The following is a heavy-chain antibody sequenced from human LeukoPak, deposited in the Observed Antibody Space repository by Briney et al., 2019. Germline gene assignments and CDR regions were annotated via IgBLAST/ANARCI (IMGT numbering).Heavy chain of an antibody. CDR2: INPNSGGT. V-gene: IGHV1-2*02. Sequence: ASVKVSCKASGYTFTGYYMHWVRQAPGQGLEWMGWINPNSGGTNYAQKFQGRVTMTRNTSISTAYMELSSLRSEDTAVYYCARGTQPHYYYYYMDVWGKGTTVTISS. CDR1: GYTFTGYY. CDR3: ARGTQPHYYYYYMDV. J-gene: IGHJ6*03.